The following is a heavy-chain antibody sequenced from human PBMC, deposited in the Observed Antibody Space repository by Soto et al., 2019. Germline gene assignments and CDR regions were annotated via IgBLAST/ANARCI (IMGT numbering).Heavy chain of an antibody. CDR2: ISGSGGST. CDR1: GITFSSYA. Sequence: VQLLESGGGLAQPGGSLRLSCAASGITFSSYAMSWVRQAPGKGLEWVSGISGSGGSTYYADSVKGRFTITRENSKNPVYLQMNSLRAEDTAVYYCPKEVGATLRGRLDYWGQGTLVTVSS. V-gene: IGHV3-23*01. J-gene: IGHJ4*02. D-gene: IGHD1-26*01. CDR3: PKEVGATLRGRLDY.